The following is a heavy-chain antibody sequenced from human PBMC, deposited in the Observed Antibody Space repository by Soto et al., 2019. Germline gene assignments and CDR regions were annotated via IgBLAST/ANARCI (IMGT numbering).Heavy chain of an antibody. CDR2: IYYSGST. CDR1: GGSISSYY. Sequence: SETLSLTCTVSGGSISSYYWSWIRQPPGKGLEWIGYIYYSGSTNYNPSLKSRVTISVDTSKNQFSLKLSSVTAADTAVYYCARGNLGNVMVRETYYFDYWGQGTLVTVSS. V-gene: IGHV4-59*01. J-gene: IGHJ4*02. D-gene: IGHD3-10*01. CDR3: ARGNLGNVMVRETYYFDY.